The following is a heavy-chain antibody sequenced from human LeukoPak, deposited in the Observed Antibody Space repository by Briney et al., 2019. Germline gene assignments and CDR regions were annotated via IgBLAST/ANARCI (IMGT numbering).Heavy chain of an antibody. CDR1: GFTFSSYS. Sequence: GGSLRLSCAASGFTFSSYSMNWVRQAPGKGLEWVSSISSSSCYIYYADSVKGRFTISRDNAKNSLYLQMNSLRAEDTAVYYCARGALWFGELLRYPYYGMDVWGKGTTVTVSS. CDR2: ISSSSCYI. V-gene: IGHV3-21*01. D-gene: IGHD3-10*01. J-gene: IGHJ6*04. CDR3: ARGALWFGELLRYPYYGMDV.